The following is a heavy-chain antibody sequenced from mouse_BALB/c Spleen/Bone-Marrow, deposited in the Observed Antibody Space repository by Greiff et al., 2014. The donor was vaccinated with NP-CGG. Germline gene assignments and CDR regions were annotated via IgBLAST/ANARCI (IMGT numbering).Heavy chain of an antibody. D-gene: IGHD1-1*01. Sequence: VQLQQSGAELVRPGSSVKISCKASGHAFSSYWMNWVKQRPGQGLEWIGQIYPGDGDTNYNGKFKGKATLTADKSSSTAYMQLSSLTSEDSAVYFCARWITTVVAPYVMDYWGQGTSVTVSS. CDR3: ARWITTVVAPYVMDY. CDR1: GHAFSSYW. J-gene: IGHJ4*01. CDR2: IYPGDGDT. V-gene: IGHV1-80*01.